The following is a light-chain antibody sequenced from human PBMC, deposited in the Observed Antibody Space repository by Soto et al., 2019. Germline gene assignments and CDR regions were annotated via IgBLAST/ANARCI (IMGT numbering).Light chain of an antibody. CDR1: SSNFGNND. Sequence: QSVLTQPLSVSAAPGQKVTISCSGSSSNFGNNDVSWYQQLPGTAPKLLIYDNNKRPSGIPDRFSGSKSGTSATLGITGLQTGDEADYYCGTWDSSLSTYVFGTGTKVTVL. V-gene: IGLV1-51*01. J-gene: IGLJ1*01. CDR2: DNN. CDR3: GTWDSSLSTYV.